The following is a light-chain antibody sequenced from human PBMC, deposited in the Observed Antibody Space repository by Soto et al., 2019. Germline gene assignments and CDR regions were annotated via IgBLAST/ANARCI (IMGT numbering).Light chain of an antibody. J-gene: IGLJ3*02. V-gene: IGLV2-14*01. CDR3: TSYTSSSTWV. CDR1: SRDVGGYNY. Sequence: QSALTQPASVSGSPGQSITISCTGTSRDVGGYNYVSWYQQHPGKAPKLMIYEVSNRPSGVSNRFSGSKSGNTASLAISGLQAEDEADYYCTSYTSSSTWVFGGGTKLTV. CDR2: EVS.